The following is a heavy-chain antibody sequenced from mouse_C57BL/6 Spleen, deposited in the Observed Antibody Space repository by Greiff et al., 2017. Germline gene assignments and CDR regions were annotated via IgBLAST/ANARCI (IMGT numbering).Heavy chain of an antibody. CDR2: IDPETGGT. CDR3: TIYYGSSYQYYFDY. D-gene: IGHD1-1*01. Sequence: VKLQESGAELVRPGASVTLSCKASGYTFTDYEMHWVKQTPVHGLEWIGAIDPETGGTAYNQKFKGKAILTADKSSSTAYMELRSLTSEDSAVYYCTIYYGSSYQYYFDYWGQGTTLTVSS. V-gene: IGHV1-15*01. J-gene: IGHJ2*01. CDR1: GYTFTDYE.